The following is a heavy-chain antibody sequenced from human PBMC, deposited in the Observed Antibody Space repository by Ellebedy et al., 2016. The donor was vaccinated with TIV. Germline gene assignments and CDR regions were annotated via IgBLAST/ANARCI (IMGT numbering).Heavy chain of an antibody. CDR3: ARRLVDTAEPYNWFDP. CDR1: GYTFTGYY. J-gene: IGHJ5*02. CDR2: INPNSGGT. D-gene: IGHD5-18*01. Sequence: ASVKVSCKASGYTFTGYYMHWVRQAPGQGLEWMGWINPNSGGTNYAQKFQGRVTMTRDTSISTAYMELSRLRSDDTAMYYCARRLVDTAEPYNWFDPWGQGTLVTVSS. V-gene: IGHV1-2*02.